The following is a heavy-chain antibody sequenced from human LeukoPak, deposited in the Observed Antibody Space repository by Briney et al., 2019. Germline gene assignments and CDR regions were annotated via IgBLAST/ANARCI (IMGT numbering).Heavy chain of an antibody. J-gene: IGHJ4*02. CDR2: INPSGGSI. CDR1: GYTFTSYY. CDR3: ARGPLGYCSDTSCYARTPDFDY. Sequence: GASVKVSCKASGYTFTSYYMHWVRQAPGQGLEWMGIINPSGGSISYAQKFQGRVTMTRDMSTSTVYMELSSLRSEDTAVYYCARGPLGYCSDTSCYARTPDFDYWGQGTLVTVSS. D-gene: IGHD2-2*01. V-gene: IGHV1-46*01.